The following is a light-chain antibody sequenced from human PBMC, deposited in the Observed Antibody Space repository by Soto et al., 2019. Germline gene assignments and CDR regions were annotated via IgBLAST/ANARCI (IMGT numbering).Light chain of an antibody. CDR3: FSYTSSGTYV. CDR2: EVS. J-gene: IGLJ1*01. CDR1: SSDVGNYKY. Sequence: QSVLAQPASVSGSPGQSITISCTGTSSDVGNYKYVSWYQQHPGKAPKLMIYEVSNRPSGVSNRFSGSKSGNTASLTISGLQAEDETDYYCFSYTSSGTYVFGTGTKV. V-gene: IGLV2-14*01.